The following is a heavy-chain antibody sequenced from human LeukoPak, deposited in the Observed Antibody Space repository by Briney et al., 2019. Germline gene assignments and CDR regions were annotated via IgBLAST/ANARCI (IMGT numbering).Heavy chain of an antibody. CDR1: GYSFTSYW. D-gene: IGHD2-2*01. CDR2: IYPGDSDT. V-gene: IGHV5-51*01. CDR3: ARHVGYCSSTSCGQYYYYGMDV. J-gene: IGHJ6*02. Sequence: GESLRISCKGSGYSFTSYWIGWVRQMPGKGLEWMGIIYPGDSDTRYSPSFQGQVTISADKSISTAYLQWSSLKASDTAVYYCARHVGYCSSTSCGQYYYYGMDVWGQGTTVTVSS.